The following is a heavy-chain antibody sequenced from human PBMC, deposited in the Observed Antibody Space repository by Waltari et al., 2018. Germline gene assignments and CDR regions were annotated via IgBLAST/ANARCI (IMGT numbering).Heavy chain of an antibody. CDR2: IYSGGST. CDR1: GFTVSSNY. J-gene: IGHJ6*03. V-gene: IGHV3-53*01. Sequence: EVQLVESGGGLIQPGGSLRLSCAASGFTVSSNYMSWVRQAPGKGLEWVSVIYSGGSTYYADSVKGRFTISRDNSKNTLYLQMNSLRAEDTAVYYCARDGRYYDFWSGEDYYYMDVWGKGTTVTVSS. CDR3: ARDGRYYDFWSGEDYYYMDV. D-gene: IGHD3-3*01.